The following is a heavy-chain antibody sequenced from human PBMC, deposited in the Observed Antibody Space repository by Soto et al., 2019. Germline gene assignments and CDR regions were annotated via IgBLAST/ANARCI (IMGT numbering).Heavy chain of an antibody. D-gene: IGHD1-20*01. CDR1: GCSISSGYY. J-gene: IGHJ4*02. CDR2: IYHSGST. Sequence: KPSETLSLTCAVSGCSISSGYYWGWIRQPPGKGLEWIGSIYHSGSTYYNPSLKSRVTISVDTSKNQFSLKLSSVTAADTAVYYCAREGSWYNWNRAPDYWGQGTLVTVSS. V-gene: IGHV4-38-2*02. CDR3: AREGSWYNWNRAPDY.